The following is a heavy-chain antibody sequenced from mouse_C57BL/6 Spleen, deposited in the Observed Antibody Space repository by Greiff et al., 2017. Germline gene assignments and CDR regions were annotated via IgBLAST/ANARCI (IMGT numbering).Heavy chain of an antibody. CDR3: ARGGSYYGDWYFDV. J-gene: IGHJ1*03. Sequence: QVQLQQSGAELVKPGASVKMSCKASGYTFTSYWITWVKQRPGQGLEWIGDIYPGSGSTNYNEKFKSKATLTVDTSSSTAYMQLSSLTSEDSAVYYCARGGSYYGDWYFDVWGTGTTVTVSS. D-gene: IGHD1-1*01. V-gene: IGHV1-55*01. CDR1: GYTFTSYW. CDR2: IYPGSGST.